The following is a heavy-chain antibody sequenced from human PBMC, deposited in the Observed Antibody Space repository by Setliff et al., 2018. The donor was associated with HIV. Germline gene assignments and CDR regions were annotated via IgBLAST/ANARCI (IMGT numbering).Heavy chain of an antibody. Sequence: PSETLSLTCAVSGYSISSGYYWGWIRQPPGKGLEWIGSINHSGNTYYNPSLKSRVTISVDTSKNRFSLSLTSVTAADTAVYYCAREVKLAYCSGGSCPRAYYSGLDVWGQGTTVTVSS. CDR1: GYSISSGYY. V-gene: IGHV4-38-2*02. CDR3: AREVKLAYCSGGSCPRAYYSGLDV. D-gene: IGHD2-15*01. J-gene: IGHJ6*02. CDR2: INHSGNT.